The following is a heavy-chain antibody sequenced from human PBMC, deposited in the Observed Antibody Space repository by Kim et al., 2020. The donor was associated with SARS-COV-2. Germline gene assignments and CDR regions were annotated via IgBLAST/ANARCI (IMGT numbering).Heavy chain of an antibody. V-gene: IGHV4-59*01. J-gene: IGHJ4*02. D-gene: IGHD3-22*01. CDR2: ST. Sequence: STNYTPSLKSRVTISVDTSKNQFSLKLSSVTAADTAVYYCAGDSSGYLDYWGQGTLVTVSS. CDR3: AGDSSGYLDY.